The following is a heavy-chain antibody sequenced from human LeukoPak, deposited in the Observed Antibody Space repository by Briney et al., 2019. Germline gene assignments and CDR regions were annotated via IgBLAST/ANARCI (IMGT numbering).Heavy chain of an antibody. D-gene: IGHD6-19*01. CDR3: ARDGAVAGSEWYFDY. CDR1: GYTFTGYY. CDR2: INPNSGGT. Sequence: ASVKVSCKASGYTFTGYYMHWVRQAPGQGLEWMGWINPNSGGTSYAQKFQGRVTMTRDTSTSTVYMELSSLRSEDTAVYYCARDGAVAGSEWYFDYWGQGTLVTVSS. J-gene: IGHJ4*02. V-gene: IGHV1-2*02.